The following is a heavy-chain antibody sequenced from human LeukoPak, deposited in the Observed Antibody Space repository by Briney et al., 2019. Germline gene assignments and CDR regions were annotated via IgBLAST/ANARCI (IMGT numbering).Heavy chain of an antibody. CDR3: ARANSGYDFRGYYDSYMDV. Sequence: GGSRRLSCAASGFTVSSNYMSWVRQVPGKGLEWVSVIYNGGSTYYADSVKGRFTISRDDSKNTLYLQMTSLRAEETAVYYCARANSGYDFRGYYDSYMDVWGQGTPVTVSS. CDR2: IYNGGST. J-gene: IGHJ6*03. CDR1: GFTVSSNY. V-gene: IGHV3-53*01. D-gene: IGHD5-12*01.